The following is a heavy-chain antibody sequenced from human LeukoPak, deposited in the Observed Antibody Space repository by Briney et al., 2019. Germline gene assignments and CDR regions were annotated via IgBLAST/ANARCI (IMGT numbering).Heavy chain of an antibody. CDR1: GFTFSDYW. D-gene: IGHD2-2*01. Sequence: PGGSLRLSCAASGFTFSDYWMGWVRQAPGKGLESVANINQDGSETYYVDSVKGRFTISRDNSKNTLYLQMNSLRAEDTAVYYCARGYCSSTSCYEKDQNWFDPWGQGTLVTVSS. CDR2: INQDGSET. CDR3: ARGYCSSTSCYEKDQNWFDP. J-gene: IGHJ5*02. V-gene: IGHV3-7*01.